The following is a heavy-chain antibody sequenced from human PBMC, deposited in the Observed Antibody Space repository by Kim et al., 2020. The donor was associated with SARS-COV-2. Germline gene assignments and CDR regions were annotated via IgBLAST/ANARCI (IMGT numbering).Heavy chain of an antibody. CDR1: GGSISYYY. V-gene: IGHV4-4*07. CDR3: ARDLRFDGGWSH. CDR2: IDPDGRT. D-gene: IGHD6-19*01. Sequence: SETLSLTCTVSGGSISYYYWSWIRQPAGRGLEWIGRIDPDGRTDYNPSLKSRVTMSVDTSKNQFSLKLSSVTAADTAVYYCARDLRFDGGWSHWGQGTLVTVSS. J-gene: IGHJ4*02.